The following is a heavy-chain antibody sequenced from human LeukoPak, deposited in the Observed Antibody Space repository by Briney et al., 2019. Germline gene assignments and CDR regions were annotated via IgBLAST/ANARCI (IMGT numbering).Heavy chain of an antibody. CDR2: IKPDGSEK. D-gene: IGHD3-10*01. CDR1: GFTSTNYW. Sequence: GGSLRLSCAAPGFTSTNYWMSWVRQAPGKGLEWVANIKPDGSEKYYVDSVKGRFTISRDNAKNSLYLQMNSLRAEDTAVYYCARDYYYGSGSYLKWGQGALVTVSS. V-gene: IGHV3-7*01. CDR3: ARDYYYGSGSYLK. J-gene: IGHJ4*02.